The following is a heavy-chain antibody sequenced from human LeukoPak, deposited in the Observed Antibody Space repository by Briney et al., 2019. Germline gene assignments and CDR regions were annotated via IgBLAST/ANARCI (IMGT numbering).Heavy chain of an antibody. V-gene: IGHV3-74*01. CDR1: GFTFSNSW. CDR2: INPDGSNT. Sequence: GGSLRLSCAASGFTFSNSWMHWVRQAPGKGLVWVSRINPDGSNTLYVDSVKGRFTISRDNAKNPVYLQMNSLRAEDTAVYYCALRASGTSGFDYWGQGALVTVSS. D-gene: IGHD2-2*01. J-gene: IGHJ4*02. CDR3: ALRASGTSGFDY.